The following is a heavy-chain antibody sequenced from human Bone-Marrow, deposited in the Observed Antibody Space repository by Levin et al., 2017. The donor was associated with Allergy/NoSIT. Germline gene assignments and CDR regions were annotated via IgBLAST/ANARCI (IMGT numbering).Heavy chain of an antibody. CDR3: ARAMAYSDSTAYKEDAFDV. J-gene: IGHJ3*01. CDR1: KFTFSDYS. CDR2: ISSDGSNK. D-gene: IGHD3-22*01. Sequence: GGSLRLSCTASKFTFSDYSMHWVRQTPGKGLEWVAIISSDGSNKISADSVKGRFTISRDNSENTVFLQLNSLRTEETALYYCARAMAYSDSTAYKEDAFDVWSQGTMVTVSS. V-gene: IGHV3-30*03.